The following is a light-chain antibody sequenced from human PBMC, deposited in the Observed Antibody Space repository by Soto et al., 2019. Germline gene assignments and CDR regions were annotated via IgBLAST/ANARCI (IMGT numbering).Light chain of an antibody. Sequence: QSALTQPPSASGSPGQSVTISCTGSSSDVGGYNYVSWYQQHPGKAPKLMISEVNNRPSGVPDRFSGSKSGNTASLTVSGLQAEDEADYYGQSFDRSLSGPYVFGAGTKVTVL. J-gene: IGLJ1*01. V-gene: IGLV2-8*01. CDR2: EVN. CDR1: SSDVGGYNY. CDR3: QSFDRSLSGPYV.